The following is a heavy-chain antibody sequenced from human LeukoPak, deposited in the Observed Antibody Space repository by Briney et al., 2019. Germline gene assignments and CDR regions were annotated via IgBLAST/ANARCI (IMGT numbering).Heavy chain of an antibody. J-gene: IGHJ6*03. V-gene: IGHV4-59*08. Sequence: SETLSLTCTVSGGSISSYYWSWIRQPPGKGLEWIGYIYYSGSTNYNPSLKSRVTISVDTSKNQFSLKLSSVTAADTPVYYCARHFAFSYYYMDVWGKGATVTVSS. CDR3: ARHFAFSYYYMDV. CDR1: GGSISSYY. CDR2: IYYSGST.